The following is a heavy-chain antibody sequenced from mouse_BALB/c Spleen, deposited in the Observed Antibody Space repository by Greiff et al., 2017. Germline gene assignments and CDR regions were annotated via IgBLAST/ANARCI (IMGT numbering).Heavy chain of an antibody. V-gene: IGHV6-6*02. CDR2: IRLKSDNYAT. J-gene: IGHJ4*01. CDR3: RAMDY. Sequence: EVQVVESGGGLVQPGGSMKLSCVASGFTFSSYWMSWVRQSPEKGLEWVAEIRLKSDNYATHYAESVKGKFTISRDDSKSRLYLQMNSLRAEDTGIYYCRAMDYWGQGTSVTVSS. CDR1: GFTFSSYW.